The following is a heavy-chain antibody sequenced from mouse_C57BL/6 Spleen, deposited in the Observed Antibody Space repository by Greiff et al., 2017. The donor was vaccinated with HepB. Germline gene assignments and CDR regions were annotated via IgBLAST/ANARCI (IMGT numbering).Heavy chain of an antibody. CDR3: AQTAQAFPWFAY. J-gene: IGHJ3*01. Sequence: QVHVKQPGAELVMPGASVKLSCKASGYTFTSYWMHWVKQRPGQGLEWIGEIDPSDSYTNYNQKFKGKSTLTVDKSSSTAYMQRSSLTSEDSAVYYCAQTAQAFPWFAYWGQGTLVTVSA. D-gene: IGHD3-2*02. CDR1: GYTFTSYW. V-gene: IGHV1-69*01. CDR2: IDPSDSYT.